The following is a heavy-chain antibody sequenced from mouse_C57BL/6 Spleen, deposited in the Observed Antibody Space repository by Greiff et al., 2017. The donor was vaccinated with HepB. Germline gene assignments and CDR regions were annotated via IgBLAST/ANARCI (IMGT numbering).Heavy chain of an antibody. CDR2: ISSGGDYI. J-gene: IGHJ1*03. D-gene: IGHD1-1*01. V-gene: IGHV5-9-1*02. CDR3: TRDRAYYYGSSYSYWYFDV. Sequence: EVKLVESGEGLVKPGGSLKLSCAASGFTFSSYAMSWVRQTPEKRLEWVAYISSGGDYIYYADTVKGRFTISRDNARNTLYLQMSSLKSEDTAMYYCTRDRAYYYGSSYSYWYFDVWGTGTTVTVSS. CDR1: GFTFSSYA.